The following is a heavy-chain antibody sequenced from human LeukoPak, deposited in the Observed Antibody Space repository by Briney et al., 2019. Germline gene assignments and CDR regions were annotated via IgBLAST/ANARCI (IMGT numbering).Heavy chain of an antibody. J-gene: IGHJ4*02. CDR3: ARGIPVYSYGH. Sequence: SQTLSLTCTVSGGSISSGSYYWSWIRQPAGKGLEWIGRIYTSGSTNYNPSLKSRVTISVDTSKNQLSLKLSSVTAADTAVYYCARGIPVYSYGHWGQGTLVTVSS. V-gene: IGHV4-61*02. D-gene: IGHD5-18*01. CDR1: GGSISSGSYY. CDR2: IYTSGST.